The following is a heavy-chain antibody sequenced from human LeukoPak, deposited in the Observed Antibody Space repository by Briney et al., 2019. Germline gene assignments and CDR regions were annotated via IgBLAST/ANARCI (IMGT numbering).Heavy chain of an antibody. V-gene: IGHV1-2*02. J-gene: IGHJ4*02. CDR3: ARAQYYDFWSGHARSYYFDY. CDR2: INPNSGGT. D-gene: IGHD3-3*01. Sequence: VSVKVSCKASGYPFTGYYMHWVRQAPGQGLEWMGWINPNSGGTNYAQKFQGRVTMTRDTSISTAYMELSRLRSDDTAVYYCARAQYYDFWSGHARSYYFDYWGQGTLVTVSS. CDR1: GYPFTGYY.